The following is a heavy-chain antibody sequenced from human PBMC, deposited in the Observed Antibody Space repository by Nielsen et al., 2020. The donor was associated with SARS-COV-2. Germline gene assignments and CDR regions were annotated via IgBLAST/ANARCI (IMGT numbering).Heavy chain of an antibody. V-gene: IGHV3-30-3*01. CDR3: ARAIGYCSSTSCYAGGFDY. CDR2: ISYDGSNK. Sequence: GESLKISCAAPGFTFSSYAMHWVRQAPGKGLEWVAVISYDGSNKYYADSVKGRFTISRDNSKNTLYLQMNSLRAEDTAVYYCARAIGYCSSTSCYAGGFDYWGQGTLVTVSS. D-gene: IGHD2-2*01. J-gene: IGHJ4*02. CDR1: GFTFSSYA.